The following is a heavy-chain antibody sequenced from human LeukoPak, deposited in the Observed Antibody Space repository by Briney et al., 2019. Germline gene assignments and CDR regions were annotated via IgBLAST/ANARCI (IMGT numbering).Heavy chain of an antibody. CDR1: GGSINNYY. Sequence: SETLSLTCTVSGGSINNYYWSWIRQPPGQGLEYIGYIYYSGSTNYNPSLKSRVTISVDTSKNQFSLKLNSVTAADTAVYYCARHYYDSSGYYVFDYWGQGALVTVSS. CDR3: ARHYYDSSGYYVFDY. CDR2: IYYSGST. J-gene: IGHJ4*02. D-gene: IGHD3-22*01. V-gene: IGHV4-59*08.